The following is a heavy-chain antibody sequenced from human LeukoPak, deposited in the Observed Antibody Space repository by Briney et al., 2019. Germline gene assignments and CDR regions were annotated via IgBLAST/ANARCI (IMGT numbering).Heavy chain of an antibody. J-gene: IGHJ4*02. V-gene: IGHV3-13*01. CDR3: ARDLRELLCSRFDY. CDR2: IGTAGDT. CDR1: GFTFSSYD. Sequence: GGSLRLSCAASGFTFSSYDMHWVRQATGKGLEWVSAIGTAGDTYYPGSVKGRFTISRENAKNSLYLQMNSLRAGDTAVYYCARDLRELLCSRFDYWGQGTLVTVSS. D-gene: IGHD1-26*01.